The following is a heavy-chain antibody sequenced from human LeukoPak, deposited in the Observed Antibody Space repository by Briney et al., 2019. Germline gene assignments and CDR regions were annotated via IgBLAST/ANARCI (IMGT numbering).Heavy chain of an antibody. D-gene: IGHD6-13*01. V-gene: IGHV1-2*02. J-gene: IGHJ4*02. CDR3: ASGAAAGRFYYYDF. CDR1: VYTFTAYY. Sequence: ASVKVSCKASVYTFTAYYMHWVRQAPGQGVEWMGWIDTNSGGTNYARRFQGRVTMSRDKSITTAFMDLSSLRSDDTAVYYCASGAAAGRFYYYDFWGQGTLVTV. CDR2: IDTNSGGT.